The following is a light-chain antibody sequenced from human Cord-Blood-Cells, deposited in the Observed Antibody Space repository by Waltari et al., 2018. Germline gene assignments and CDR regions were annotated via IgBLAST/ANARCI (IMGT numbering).Light chain of an antibody. CDR3: AAWDDRLSGPV. CDR2: RNN. CDR1: SSNIGRNY. V-gene: IGLV1-47*01. J-gene: IGLJ3*02. Sequence: QSVLTQPPSASGTPGQRVTISCSGSSSNIGRNYVYWYQQLPGTAPKLLIYRNNQRPSGVPERFSGSKSGPSASLASSGLRSEDEADYYGAAWDDRLSGPVFGGGTKLTVL.